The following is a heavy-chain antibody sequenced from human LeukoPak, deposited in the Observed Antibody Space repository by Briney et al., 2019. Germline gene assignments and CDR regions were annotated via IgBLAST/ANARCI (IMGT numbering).Heavy chain of an antibody. CDR3: AKGGDGYNYPDS. D-gene: IGHD5-24*01. Sequence: GGSLRLSCAASGFTFSIYAMSWVRQAPGKGLEWVSAISGSGGSTYYADSVKGRFTISRDNSKNTLYLQMNSPRAEDTAVYYCAKGGDGYNYPDSWGQGTLVTVSS. V-gene: IGHV3-23*01. J-gene: IGHJ4*02. CDR2: ISGSGGST. CDR1: GFTFSIYA.